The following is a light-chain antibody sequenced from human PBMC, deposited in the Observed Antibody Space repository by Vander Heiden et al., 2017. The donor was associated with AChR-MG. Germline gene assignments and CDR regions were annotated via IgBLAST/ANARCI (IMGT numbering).Light chain of an antibody. CDR3: SSYAGSNNLV. CDR2: EVS. CDR1: SSDVGTYNY. Sequence: QSALTQPPSASGSPGQSVTISCTGTSSDVGTYNYVSWYQQRPGKAPRLMISEVSKRPSGVPDRFSGSESGNTASLTVSGLQAEDEADYYCSSYAGSNNLVFGGGTKLTVL. V-gene: IGLV2-8*01. J-gene: IGLJ3*02.